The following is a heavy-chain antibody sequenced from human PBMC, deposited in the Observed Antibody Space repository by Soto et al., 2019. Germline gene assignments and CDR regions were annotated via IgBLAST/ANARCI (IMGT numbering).Heavy chain of an antibody. CDR2: VHHSWGS. CDR3: ARQGFGPLHGLVDV. D-gene: IGHD3-10*01. V-gene: IGHV4-59*08. Sequence: QVQLQESGPGLVKPSETLSLSCTVSGGSISSYYWSWFRQSPGKRMEWIGYVHHSWGSSYNPSLQGRVAIPLDTSSSQFSLNGTSVPATDTAGYYCARQGFGPLHGLVDVWGQGTTVTVSS. J-gene: IGHJ6*02. CDR1: GGSISSYY.